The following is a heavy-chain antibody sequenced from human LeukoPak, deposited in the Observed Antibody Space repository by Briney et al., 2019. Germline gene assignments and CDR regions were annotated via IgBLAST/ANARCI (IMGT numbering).Heavy chain of an antibody. CDR2: INHSGST. CDR3: ARGPASGSNFAWFDP. CDR1: GGSLSHYY. V-gene: IGHV4-34*01. J-gene: IGHJ5*02. D-gene: IGHD3-10*01. Sequence: PSETLSLTCAVYGGSLSHYYWSWIRQPPGKGLEWIGEINHSGSTNYNPSLKSRVTISVDMSKNQFSLELTSVTAADTAVYYCARGPASGSNFAWFDPWGQGTLVTVSS.